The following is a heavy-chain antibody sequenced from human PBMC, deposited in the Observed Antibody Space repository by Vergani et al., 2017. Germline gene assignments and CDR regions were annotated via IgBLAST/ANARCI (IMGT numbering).Heavy chain of an antibody. J-gene: IGHJ4*02. CDR3: AGDPRYCSSTSCSGGDY. V-gene: IGHV1-69*12. D-gene: IGHD2-2*01. CDR1: GGTFSSYA. Sequence: QVQLVQSGAAVKKPGSSVKVSCKASGGTFSSYAISWVRQAPGQGLEWMGGIIPIFGTANYAQKFQGRVTITADESTSTAYMELSSLRSEDTAVYYCAGDPRYCSSTSCSGGDYWGQGTLVTVSS. CDR2: IIPIFGTA.